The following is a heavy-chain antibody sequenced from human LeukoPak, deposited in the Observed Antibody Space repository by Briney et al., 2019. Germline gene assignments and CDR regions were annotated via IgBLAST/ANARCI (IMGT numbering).Heavy chain of an antibody. CDR1: GFTFSSYS. V-gene: IGHV3-21*01. CDR3: ASTYSSGWYQGPGFDY. CDR2: IGSSSSYI. J-gene: IGHJ4*02. D-gene: IGHD6-19*01. Sequence: PGGSLRLSCAASGFTFSSYSMNWVRQAPGKGLEWVSSIGSSSSYIYYADSVKGRFTISRDNAKNSLYLQMNSLRAEDTAVYYCASTYSSGWYQGPGFDYWGQGTLVTVSS.